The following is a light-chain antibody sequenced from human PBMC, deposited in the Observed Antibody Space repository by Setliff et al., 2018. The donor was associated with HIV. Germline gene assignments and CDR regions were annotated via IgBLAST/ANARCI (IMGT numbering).Light chain of an antibody. V-gene: IGLV1-40*01. CDR3: QSYDSSLNDVV. J-gene: IGLJ2*01. CDR1: SSNIGAGYD. Sequence: QSVLTQPPSVSGAPGQRVTISCTGSSSNIGAGYDVHWYQQLPGTAPKLLIYLKSNQPSGVPDRFSGSTSGTSASLAITGLQAEDEADYYCQSYDSSLNDVVFGGGTK. CDR2: LKS.